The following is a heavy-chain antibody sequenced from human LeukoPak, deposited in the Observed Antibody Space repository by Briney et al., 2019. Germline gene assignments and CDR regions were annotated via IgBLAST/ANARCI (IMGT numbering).Heavy chain of an antibody. Sequence: SESLSLTCTVSGGSISSSSYYWGWIRQPPEKGLEWIGSIYYSGSTYYNPSLKSRVTISVDTSKNQFSLKLSSVTAADTAVYYCARDFVYAPGGFDPWGQGTLVTVSS. J-gene: IGHJ5*02. CDR1: GGSISSSSYY. D-gene: IGHD2-8*01. CDR2: IYYSGST. V-gene: IGHV4-39*02. CDR3: ARDFVYAPGGFDP.